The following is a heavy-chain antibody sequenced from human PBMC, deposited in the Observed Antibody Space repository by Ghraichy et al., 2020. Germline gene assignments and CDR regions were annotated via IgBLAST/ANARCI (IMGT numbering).Heavy chain of an antibody. J-gene: IGHJ4*02. D-gene: IGHD6-13*01. CDR3: ARDTILYRSSWSGLSVEY. CDR2: INPKNGGT. CDR1: GYTFTDYC. Sequence: ASVKVSCKASGYTFTDYCIHWVRQAPGQGLEWMGWINPKNGGTKFAQKFQDRVTMTRDTSISTAYLDLSSLRSDDTAVYYCARDTILYRSSWSGLSVEYWGPGPLVTVSS. V-gene: IGHV1-2*02.